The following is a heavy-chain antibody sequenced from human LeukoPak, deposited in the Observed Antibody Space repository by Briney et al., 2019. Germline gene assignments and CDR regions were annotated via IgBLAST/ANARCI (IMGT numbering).Heavy chain of an antibody. CDR3: ARRDYYDYNWFDP. D-gene: IGHD3-3*01. Sequence: ASETLSLTCTVSGGSISNRNYHWGWIRQLPGKGLEWIGSIYYTGSTYYNPSLKSRVTISVDTSKNQFSLRLSSVTAADTALYYCARRDYYDYNWFDPWGQGTLVTVSS. V-gene: IGHV4-39*01. J-gene: IGHJ5*02. CDR2: IYYTGST. CDR1: GGSISNRNYH.